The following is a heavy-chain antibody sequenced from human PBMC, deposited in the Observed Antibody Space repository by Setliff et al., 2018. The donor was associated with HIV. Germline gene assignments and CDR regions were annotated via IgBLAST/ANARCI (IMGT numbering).Heavy chain of an antibody. J-gene: IGHJ4*02. V-gene: IGHV4-59*12. CDR3: ARDVGGVHMATNFDF. CDR1: GASIRSYY. D-gene: IGHD1-26*01. Sequence: LSLTCIVSGASIRSYYWSWIRQPPGKGLEWIGNIYSSGSTNYNPSLKSRVTMSVDTSENQFSLRLASVTAADTAVYYCARDVGGVHMATNFDFWGQGTLVTVSS. CDR2: IYSSGST.